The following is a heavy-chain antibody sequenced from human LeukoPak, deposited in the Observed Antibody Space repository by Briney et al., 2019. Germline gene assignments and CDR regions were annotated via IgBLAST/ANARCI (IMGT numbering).Heavy chain of an antibody. Sequence: SETLSLTCAVYGGSFSNYSWSWIRQSPGKGLEWIGEINDSGSTNYNPSLKSRVTISVDTSKRQFSLKLTSVTAADTAVYYCARANDYGDPLPRYMDVWGKGTTVTVSS. CDR2: INDSGST. J-gene: IGHJ6*03. D-gene: IGHD4-17*01. CDR1: GGSFSNYS. V-gene: IGHV4-34*01. CDR3: ARANDYGDPLPRYMDV.